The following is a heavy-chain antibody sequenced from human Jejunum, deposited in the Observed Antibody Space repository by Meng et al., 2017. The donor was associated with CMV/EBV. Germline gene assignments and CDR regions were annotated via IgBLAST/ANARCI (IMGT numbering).Heavy chain of an antibody. CDR2: IRFDGSNK. V-gene: IGHV3-30*02. CDR1: FRCYG. Sequence: FRCYGMPWVRQAPGKGLEWVAFIRFDGSNKYYVASVKGRFTISRDNSKNTLDLQMNSLRAEDTAVYYCAKDSHSFDSSGYPFYYDDWGQGTLVTVSS. CDR3: AKDSHSFDSSGYPFYYDD. D-gene: IGHD3-22*01. J-gene: IGHJ4*02.